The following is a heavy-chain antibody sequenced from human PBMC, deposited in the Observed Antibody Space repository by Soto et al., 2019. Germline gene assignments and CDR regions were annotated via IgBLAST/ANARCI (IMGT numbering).Heavy chain of an antibody. CDR2: IYYSGST. J-gene: IGHJ4*02. V-gene: IGHV4-30-4*01. D-gene: IGHD3-3*01. CDR1: GGSISSGDYY. CDR3: ARVGGIPKNDFWSGYYNFYFDY. Sequence: QVQLQESGPGLVKPSQTLSLTCTVSGGSISSGDYYWSWIRQPPGKGLEWIGYIYYSGSTYYNLSLKSRVTISVDTSEIQFSLKLSSVTAADTAVYYCARVGGIPKNDFWSGYYNFYFDYWGQGTLVTVSS.